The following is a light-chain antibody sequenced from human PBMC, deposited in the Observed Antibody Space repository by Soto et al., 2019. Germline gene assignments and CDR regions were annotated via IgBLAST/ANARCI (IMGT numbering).Light chain of an antibody. CDR3: SSYRRGSTLV. CDR1: SSDIGAYNY. J-gene: IGLJ1*01. V-gene: IGLV2-14*01. CDR2: GVT. Sequence: QSALTQPASVSGSPGQSITVSCTGTSSDIGAYNYVSWYQQHPGKAPKLLIFGVTNRPSGISNRFSGSKSGSTASLTISGLQTEDEADYYCSSYRRGSTLVFGTGTKVTVL.